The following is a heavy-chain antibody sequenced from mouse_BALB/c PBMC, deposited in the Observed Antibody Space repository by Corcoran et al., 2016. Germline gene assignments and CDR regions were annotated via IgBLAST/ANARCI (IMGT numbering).Heavy chain of an antibody. V-gene: IGHV9-3-1*01. J-gene: IGHJ4*01. CDR3: AREPYAMDY. Sequence: QIPLVQSGPELKKPGETVRISCKASGSSFANYGMYWVQQAPGKGLKWMGRLNTYTGEPTYADDFKGRFAFSLETAASTAYLQINNLKNEDTATYFCAREPYAMDYWCQGTSVTVSS. CDR1: GSSFANYG. CDR2: LNTYTGEP.